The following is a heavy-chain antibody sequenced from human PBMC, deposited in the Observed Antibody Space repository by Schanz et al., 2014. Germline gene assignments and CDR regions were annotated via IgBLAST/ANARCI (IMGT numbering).Heavy chain of an antibody. D-gene: IGHD3-10*01. V-gene: IGHV3-48*02. CDR3: ARGEFGRLFPTWFDP. CDR1: GFTFSSYS. CDR2: ISTRSITT. J-gene: IGHJ5*01. Sequence: EVQLVESGGDLVQPGGSLRLSCAASGFTFSSYSMNWVRQTPGKGLEWVSYISTRSITTYYPASLKGRFTISRDDAKNSLYLQMNSLTDEDTAVYYCARGEFGRLFPTWFDPWGQGTTVAVSS.